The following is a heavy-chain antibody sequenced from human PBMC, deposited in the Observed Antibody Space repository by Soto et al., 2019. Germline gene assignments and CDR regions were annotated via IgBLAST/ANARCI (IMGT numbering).Heavy chain of an antibody. Sequence: GGSLRLSCAASGFTFSSYGMHWVRQAPGKGLEWVAVISYDGSNKYYADSVKGRFTISRDNSKNTVYLQMNSLRAEDTAVYYCAKEVEPLHPPHSQGTAADTYYYYGMDVWGQGTTVTVSS. CDR1: GFTFSSYG. CDR2: ISYDGSNK. CDR3: AKEVEPLHPPHSQGTAADTYYYYGMDV. D-gene: IGHD6-13*01. J-gene: IGHJ6*02. V-gene: IGHV3-30*18.